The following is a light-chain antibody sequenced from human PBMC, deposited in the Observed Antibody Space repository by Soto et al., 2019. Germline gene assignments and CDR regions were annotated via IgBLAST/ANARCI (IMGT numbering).Light chain of an antibody. J-gene: IGKJ1*01. CDR1: QSVSSN. V-gene: IGKV3-15*01. CDR3: QQYNNWPWT. CDR2: GAS. Sequence: EIVMTQSPATLSVSPGERATLSCRASQSVSSNLAWYQQKPGQAPRLLIYGASTRATGIPATFSGSGSGTEFTLTISSLQSEDFAVYYCQQYNNWPWTFGQGTKVDI.